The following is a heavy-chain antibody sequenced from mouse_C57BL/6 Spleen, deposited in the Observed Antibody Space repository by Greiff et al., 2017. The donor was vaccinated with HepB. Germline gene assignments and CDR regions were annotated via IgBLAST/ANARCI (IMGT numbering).Heavy chain of an antibody. CDR2: IYPRDGST. V-gene: IGHV1-85*01. J-gene: IGHJ3*01. Sequence: VQLQESGPELVKPGASVKLSCKASGYTFTSYDINWVKQRPGQGLEWIGWIYPRDGSTKYNEKFKGKATLTVDTSSSTAYMELHSLTSEDSAVYFCARPYDYDGGSFAYWGQRTLVTVSA. CDR1: GYTFTSYD. CDR3: ARPYDYDGGSFAY. D-gene: IGHD2-4*01.